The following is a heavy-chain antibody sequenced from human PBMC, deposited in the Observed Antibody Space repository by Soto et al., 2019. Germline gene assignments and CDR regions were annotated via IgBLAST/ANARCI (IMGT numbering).Heavy chain of an antibody. Sequence: PSETLSLTCAVCGGSFSGYYWSWIRQPPGKGLEWIGEINHSGSTNYNPSLKSRVTISVDTSKNQFSLKLSSVTAADTAVYYCARGQYVLRYFDWSHGMDVWGQGTTVTVSS. CDR2: INHSGST. J-gene: IGHJ6*02. CDR3: ARGQYVLRYFDWSHGMDV. V-gene: IGHV4-34*01. CDR1: GGSFSGYY. D-gene: IGHD3-9*01.